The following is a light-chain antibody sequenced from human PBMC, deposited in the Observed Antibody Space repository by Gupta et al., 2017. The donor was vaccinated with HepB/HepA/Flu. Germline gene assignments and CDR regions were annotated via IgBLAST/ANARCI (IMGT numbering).Light chain of an antibody. J-gene: IGKJ4*01. CDR2: DAS. CDR1: QDITDY. CDR3: QQAGSSPLT. Sequence: DIRMTQSPSSLSASVEDRVTIHCQASQDITDYLNWYQQKPGKAPRLLIYDASNWDRGVPSRFSGSGSGTDFSLTISSLQPEDFATYYCQQAGSSPLTFGGGTKVEIK. V-gene: IGKV1-33*01.